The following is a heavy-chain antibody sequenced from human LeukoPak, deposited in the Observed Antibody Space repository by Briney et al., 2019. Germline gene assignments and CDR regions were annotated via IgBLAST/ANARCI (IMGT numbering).Heavy chain of an antibody. V-gene: IGHV4-39*07. CDR3: ARERQLVRYYYGMDV. D-gene: IGHD6-13*01. CDR2: IYYSGST. J-gene: IGHJ6*02. CDR1: GGSISSSSYY. Sequence: SETLSLTCTVSGGSISSSSYYWGWIRQPPGKGLEWIGSIYYSGSTYYNPSLKSRVTISVDTSKNQFSLKLSSVTAADTAVYYCARERQLVRYYYGMDVWGQGTTVTVSS.